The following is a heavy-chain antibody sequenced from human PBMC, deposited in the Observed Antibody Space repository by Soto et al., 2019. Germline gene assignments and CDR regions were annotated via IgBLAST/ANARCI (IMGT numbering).Heavy chain of an antibody. CDR2: ISWDGGST. CDR3: AKGRGYSYDPGVFDY. Sequence: PGGSLRLSCAASGFTFDDYTMRWVRQAPGKGLEWVSLISWDGGSTYYADSVKGRFTISRDNSKNSLYLQMNSLRTEDTALYYCAKGRGYSYDPGVFDYWGQGTLVTVSS. J-gene: IGHJ4*02. V-gene: IGHV3-43*01. D-gene: IGHD5-18*01. CDR1: GFTFDDYT.